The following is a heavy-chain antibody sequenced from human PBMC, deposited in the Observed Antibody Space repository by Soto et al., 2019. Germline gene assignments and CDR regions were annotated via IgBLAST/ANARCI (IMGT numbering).Heavy chain of an antibody. J-gene: IGHJ4*02. D-gene: IGHD3-9*01. CDR2: ISYDGSNK. V-gene: IGHV3-30*03. CDR3: SRDDSDWFFN. Sequence: HPGGSLRLSCAASGFTFGSYGMHWVRQAPGKGLEWVAFISYDGSNKYYAASVKGRFTISRDDSKKTAYLQMNSLESEDTAVYYCSRDDSDWFFNWGRGTLVTVSS. CDR1: GFTFGSYG.